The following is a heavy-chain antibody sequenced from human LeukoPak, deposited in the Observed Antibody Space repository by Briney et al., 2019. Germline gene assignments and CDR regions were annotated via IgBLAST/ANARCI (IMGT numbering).Heavy chain of an antibody. CDR1: GFIFSSYA. Sequence: GGSLRLSCAASGFIFSSYAMSWVRQAPGKGLEWVSAISGDGSSTYCADSVKGRFTIFRDNSKTTLYLQMNSLRVEDTAVYYCAKGGYCSSSSCYTSWFDPWGQGTLVTVSS. D-gene: IGHD2-2*02. CDR2: ISGDGSST. CDR3: AKGGYCSSSSCYTSWFDP. V-gene: IGHV3-23*01. J-gene: IGHJ5*02.